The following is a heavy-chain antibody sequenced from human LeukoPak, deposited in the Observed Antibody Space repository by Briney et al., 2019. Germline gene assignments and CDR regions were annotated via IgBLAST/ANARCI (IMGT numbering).Heavy chain of an antibody. CDR1: GFTFSNYG. CDR2: ISSNGDST. Sequence: GGSLRLSCAASGFTFSNYGMHWVRQAPGKGLEYVSAISSNGDSTYYASSVKGRFTVSRDNSKSTLYLQMGSLSAEDMAVYFCARDADTSGYYRYYFDYWGQGTLVTVSS. D-gene: IGHD3-22*01. CDR3: ARDADTSGYYRYYFDY. V-gene: IGHV3-64*01. J-gene: IGHJ4*02.